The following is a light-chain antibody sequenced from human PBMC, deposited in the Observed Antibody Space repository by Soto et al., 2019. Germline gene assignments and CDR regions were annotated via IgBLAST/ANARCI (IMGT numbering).Light chain of an antibody. CDR3: SSYAGSNRV. CDR2: EVS. Sequence: QSVLTQPPSASGSPGQSVTISCTGTNSDVGGYNYVSWYQQLPGKAPKLMIYEVSKRPLGVPDRFSGSKSGNTASLTVSGLQAEDEADYYRSSYAGSNRVFGTGTKVTVL. J-gene: IGLJ1*01. V-gene: IGLV2-8*01. CDR1: NSDVGGYNY.